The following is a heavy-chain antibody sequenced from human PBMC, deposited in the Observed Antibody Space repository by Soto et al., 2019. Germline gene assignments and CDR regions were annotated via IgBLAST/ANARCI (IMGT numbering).Heavy chain of an antibody. V-gene: IGHV1-69*13. CDR1: GGTFSSYA. Sequence: ASVKVSCKASGGTFSSYAISWVRQAPGQGLEWMGGIIPIFGTANYAQKFQGRVTITADESTSTAYMELSSLRSEDTAGYYCARAWGLLLRLQSVYFDLWGRGTLVTVSS. CDR3: ARAWGLLLRLQSVYFDL. D-gene: IGHD3-22*01. CDR2: IIPIFGTA. J-gene: IGHJ2*01.